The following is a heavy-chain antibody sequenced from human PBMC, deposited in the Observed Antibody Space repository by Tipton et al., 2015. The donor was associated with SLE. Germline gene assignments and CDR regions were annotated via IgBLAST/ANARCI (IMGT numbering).Heavy chain of an antibody. D-gene: IGHD4-23*01. Sequence: TLSLTCTVSGGSISSYYWSWIRQPPGKGLEWIGEINHSGSTNYNPSLKSRVTISVDTSKNQFSLKLSSVTAADTAVYYCARDGSVGKGDAFDIWGQGTMVTVSS. CDR3: ARDGSVGKGDAFDI. J-gene: IGHJ3*02. CDR1: GGSISSYY. V-gene: IGHV4-34*01. CDR2: INHSGST.